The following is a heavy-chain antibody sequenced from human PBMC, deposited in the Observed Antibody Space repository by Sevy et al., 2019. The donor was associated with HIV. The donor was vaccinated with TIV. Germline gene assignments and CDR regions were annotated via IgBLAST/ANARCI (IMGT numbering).Heavy chain of an antibody. J-gene: IGHJ4*02. D-gene: IGHD3-16*02. Sequence: GGSLRLSCAASVFIFSSYTMSWVRQTPGKGLEWVSAISGSGGSTYYADSVKGRFTISRDNSKNTLYLQMKSLRADDTAVYYCAQLLSGYWGQGTLVTVSS. CDR3: AQLLSGY. CDR2: ISGSGGST. CDR1: VFIFSSYT. V-gene: IGHV3-23*01.